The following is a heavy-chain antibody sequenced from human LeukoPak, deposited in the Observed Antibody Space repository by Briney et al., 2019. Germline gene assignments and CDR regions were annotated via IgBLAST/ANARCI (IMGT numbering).Heavy chain of an antibody. J-gene: IGHJ4*02. V-gene: IGHV1-2*06. D-gene: IGHD6-6*01. Sequence: ASVKVSCKASGYTFTGYYMHWVRQAPGQRLEWMGRINPNSGGTNYAQKFQGRVTMTRDTSISTAYMELSRLRSDDTAVYYCARVKSSSFPYFYFDYWGQGTLVTVSS. CDR3: ARVKSSSFPYFYFDY. CDR1: GYTFTGYY. CDR2: INPNSGGT.